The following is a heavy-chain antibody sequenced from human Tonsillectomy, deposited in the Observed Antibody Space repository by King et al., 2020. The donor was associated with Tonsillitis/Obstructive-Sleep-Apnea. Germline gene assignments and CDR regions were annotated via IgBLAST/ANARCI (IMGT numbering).Heavy chain of an antibody. CDR2: IYYTGTT. V-gene: IGHV4-39*01. J-gene: IGHJ5*02. CDR3: ARHLYFYDTSGYSQFDP. D-gene: IGHD3-22*01. Sequence: QLQESGPGLVKPSETLSLTCTVSGGSINSSSYYWGWVRQPPGKGLEWIGSIYYTGTTSYNPSLKSRLTIYVDTSKKQFSLKLSSVTAADTAVYYCARHLYFYDTSGYSQFDPWGQGTLVTVSS. CDR1: GGSINSSSYY.